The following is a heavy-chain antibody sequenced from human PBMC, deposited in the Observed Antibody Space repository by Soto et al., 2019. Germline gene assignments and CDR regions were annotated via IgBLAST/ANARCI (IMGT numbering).Heavy chain of an antibody. V-gene: IGHV3-11*01. CDR1: GFTFSDYY. Sequence: KPGGSLRLSCAASGFTFSDYYMSWIRQAPGKGLEWVSYISSGGTTIYYADSVKGRFTISRDDAKNSLYLQMNSLRAEGTAVYFCATKGGGNYFGFDPWGQGTLVTVSS. J-gene: IGHJ5*02. CDR3: ATKGGGNYFGFDP. D-gene: IGHD3-10*01. CDR2: ISSGGTTI.